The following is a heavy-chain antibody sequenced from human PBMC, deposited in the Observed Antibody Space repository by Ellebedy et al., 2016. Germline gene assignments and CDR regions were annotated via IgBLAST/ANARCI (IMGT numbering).Heavy chain of an antibody. CDR3: ARKAASYDY. Sequence: GESLKISCAASGFIFSDYHMDWVRQAPGKGLEWVSYISNSSSLIYYADAVKGRFTISRDNSQKSGFLQMNNLRVDDTAMYFCARKAASYDYWGQGTLVTVSS. V-gene: IGHV3-11*01. CDR1: GFIFSDYH. J-gene: IGHJ4*02. CDR2: ISNSSSLI. D-gene: IGHD5-18*01.